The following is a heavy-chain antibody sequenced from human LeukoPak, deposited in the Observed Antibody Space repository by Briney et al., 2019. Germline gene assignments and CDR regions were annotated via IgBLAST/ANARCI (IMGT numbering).Heavy chain of an antibody. J-gene: IGHJ5*02. D-gene: IGHD2-15*01. CDR3: ARDRLDIVVVVAALNWFDP. Sequence: SETLSLTCAVYGGSFSGYYWSWIRQPAGKGLEWIGRIYTSGSTNYNPSLKSRVTISVDTSKNQFSLKLSSVTAADTAVYYCARDRLDIVVVVAALNWFDPWGQGTLVTVSS. V-gene: IGHV4-4*07. CDR1: GGSFSGYY. CDR2: IYTSGST.